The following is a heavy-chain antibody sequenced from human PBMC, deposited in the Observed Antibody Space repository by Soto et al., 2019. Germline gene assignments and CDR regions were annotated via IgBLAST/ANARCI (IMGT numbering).Heavy chain of an antibody. CDR2: IYYSGST. CDR3: ARESAGSHRNNWFAP. D-gene: IGHD3-10*01. Sequence: SETLSLTCTVSGGSISSSSYYWGWIRQPPGKGLEWIGSIYYSGSTYYNPSLKSRVTMSMDTSRNQLLLQLNSVTSVDTAVYYCARESAGSHRNNWFAPWGQGTLVT. V-gene: IGHV4-39*07. J-gene: IGHJ5*02. CDR1: GGSISSSSYY.